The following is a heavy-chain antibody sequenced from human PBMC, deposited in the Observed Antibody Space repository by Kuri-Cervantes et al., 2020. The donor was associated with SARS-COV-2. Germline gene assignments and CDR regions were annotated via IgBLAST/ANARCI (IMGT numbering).Heavy chain of an antibody. D-gene: IGHD6-13*01. V-gene: IGHV3-48*02. CDR3: ARYGFGYSTFYGMDV. CDR2: ISSSSSTI. Sequence: GGSLRLSCAASGFTFSSYSMNWVRQAPGKGLEWVSYISSSSSTIYYADSVKGRFTISRDNAKNSLYLQMNSLRDEDTAVYYCARYGFGYSTFYGMDVWGQGTTVTVSS. CDR1: GFTFSSYS. J-gene: IGHJ6*02.